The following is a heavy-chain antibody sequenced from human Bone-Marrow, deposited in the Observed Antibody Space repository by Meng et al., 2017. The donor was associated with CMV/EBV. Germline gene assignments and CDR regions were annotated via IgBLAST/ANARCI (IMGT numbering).Heavy chain of an antibody. CDR2: IIPILGIA. J-gene: IGHJ5*02. CDR1: GGSFSSYT. D-gene: IGHD1-26*01. CDR3: ARQVGATTAGWFDP. V-gene: IGHV1-69*10. Sequence: SVKVSCKASGGSFSSYTINWVRQAPGQGLEWMGGIIPILGIAKYAQKFHGRVTITADKSTTTGYMEVRSLRSEDTAVYYCARQVGATTAGWFDPGGRGTLVTVSS.